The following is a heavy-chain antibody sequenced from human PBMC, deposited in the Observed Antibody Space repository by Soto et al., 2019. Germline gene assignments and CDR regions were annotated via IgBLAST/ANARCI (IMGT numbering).Heavy chain of an antibody. CDR1: GGTFSSYT. Sequence: QVQLVQSGAEVKKPGSSVKVSCKASGGTFSSYTISWVRQAPGQGLEWMGRIIPILGIANYAQKFQGRVTITADKSTSTAYMELSSLRTEDTAVYYCASRYCSGGSCLNNAFDIWGQGTMVTVSS. CDR2: IIPILGIA. D-gene: IGHD2-15*01. CDR3: ASRYCSGGSCLNNAFDI. V-gene: IGHV1-69*02. J-gene: IGHJ3*02.